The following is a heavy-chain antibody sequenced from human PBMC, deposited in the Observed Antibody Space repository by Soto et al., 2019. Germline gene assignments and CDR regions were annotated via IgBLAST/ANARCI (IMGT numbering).Heavy chain of an antibody. J-gene: IGHJ6*02. D-gene: IGHD3-16*01. CDR1: GGSISSGGYS. CDR2: IYHSGST. CDR3: ARGLRDGREQEGSYYRGMDV. Sequence: SETLSLTCAVSGGSISSGGYSWSWIRQPPGKGLEWIGYIYHSGSTYYNPSLKSRVTISVDRTKNQFSLKLSSVTAADTAVYYCARGLRDGREQEGSYYRGMDVWGQGTMVTVSS. V-gene: IGHV4-30-2*01.